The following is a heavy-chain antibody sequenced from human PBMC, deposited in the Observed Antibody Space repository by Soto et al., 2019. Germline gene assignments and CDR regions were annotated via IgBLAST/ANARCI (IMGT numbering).Heavy chain of an antibody. CDR3: VRPRPSGENYGMDV. CDR1: GLTVSHNY. D-gene: IGHD3-16*01. Sequence: EVQLVESGGGLIQPGGSLRLSCVASGLTVSHNYMAWVRQAPEMGLEWVSILYTEGTTYYADSVKGRFTISRDSSKNTLFLQMDSLRAEHTAVYYCVRPRPSGENYGMDVWGQGTTVTVSS. V-gene: IGHV3-53*01. CDR2: LYTEGTT. J-gene: IGHJ6*02.